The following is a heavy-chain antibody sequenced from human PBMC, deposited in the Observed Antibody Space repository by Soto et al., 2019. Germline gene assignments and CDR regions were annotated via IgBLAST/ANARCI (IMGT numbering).Heavy chain of an antibody. V-gene: IGHV3-23*01. J-gene: IGHJ4*02. CDR2: ISGSGGST. CDR3: ARDDYGGRGFDY. Sequence: EVQLLESGGGLVQPGGSLRLSCAASGFTFSSYAMSWVRQAPGKGLEWVSAISGSGGSTYYADSVKGRFTISRDNSKNTLYLQMNSLRAEDTAVYYCARDDYGGRGFDYWGQGTLVTVSS. CDR1: GFTFSSYA. D-gene: IGHD4-17*01.